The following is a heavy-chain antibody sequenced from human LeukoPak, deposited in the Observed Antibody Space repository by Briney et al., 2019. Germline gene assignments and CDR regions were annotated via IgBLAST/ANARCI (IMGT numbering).Heavy chain of an antibody. CDR3: ANAQDYFRIDY. CDR2: ISGSGGST. J-gene: IGHJ4*02. CDR1: GLTFSSYA. Sequence: GGALRLSCAACGLTFSSYARSWVRQAPGKGVEGVSAISGSGGSTYYAASVKGRFTISRDNSKNTLYLQMNSLRAEDTAVYYCANAQDYFRIDYWGQGTLVTVSS. V-gene: IGHV3-23*01. D-gene: IGHD2/OR15-2a*01.